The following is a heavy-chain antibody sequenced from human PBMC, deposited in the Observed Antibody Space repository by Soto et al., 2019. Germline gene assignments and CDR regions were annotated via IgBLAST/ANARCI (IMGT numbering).Heavy chain of an antibody. CDR3: ARDQEVHDSRGHKIRAMDV. V-gene: IGHV3-48*03. D-gene: IGHD6-19*01. CDR1: GFPFSRYE. CDR2: ISESGTSM. Sequence: LRLSCAASGFPFSRYEMNWVRQAPGKGLEWISYISESGTSMYYADAVKGRFAISRDNAQNSLYLQMNSLRIEDTAVYYCARDQEVHDSRGHKIRAMDVWGQGTTVTVSS. J-gene: IGHJ6*02.